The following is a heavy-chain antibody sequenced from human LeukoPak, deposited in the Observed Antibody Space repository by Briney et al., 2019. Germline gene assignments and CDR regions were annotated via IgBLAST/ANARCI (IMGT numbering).Heavy chain of an antibody. CDR2: IKQDGSEK. V-gene: IGHV3-7*01. J-gene: IGHJ4*02. CDR3: ARPAVTDYFDY. Sequence: GGSLRLSCAASGFTFSSYWMSWVRQAPGKGLECVANIKQDGSEKYYVDSVKGRFTISRDNAKNSLYLQMNSLRAEDTAVYYCARPAVTDYFDYWGQGTLVTVSS. CDR1: GFTFSSYW. D-gene: IGHD5-18*01.